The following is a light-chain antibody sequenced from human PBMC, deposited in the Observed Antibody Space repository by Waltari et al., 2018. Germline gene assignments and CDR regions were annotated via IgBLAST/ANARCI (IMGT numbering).Light chain of an antibody. V-gene: IGLV2-23*01. J-gene: IGLJ3*02. CDR3: CSYAGSYTWV. CDR1: SSDVGNYNL. CDR2: DDN. Sequence: QSALTQPASVSGSPGQSITISCPGTSSDVGNYNLVSWYQQYPGKAPKVMIYDDNRRPSGVSDSFSGSKSGNTASLTISGGEAEDEADYYCCSYAGSYTWVFGGGTKLTVL.